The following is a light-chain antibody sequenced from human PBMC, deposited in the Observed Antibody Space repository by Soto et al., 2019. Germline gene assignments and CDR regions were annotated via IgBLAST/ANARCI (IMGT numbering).Light chain of an antibody. CDR2: EGS. CDR3: SSRTTTSTYV. CDR1: SSDVGTYNL. Sequence: QSVLTQPASVSGSPGQSITISCTGTSSDVGTYNLVSWYQQHPGKAPKLMIYEGSKRPSGVSNRFSGSKSGNTASLTISGLQAEDEADYYCSSRTTTSTYVFGTGTKVTVL. J-gene: IGLJ1*01. V-gene: IGLV2-14*02.